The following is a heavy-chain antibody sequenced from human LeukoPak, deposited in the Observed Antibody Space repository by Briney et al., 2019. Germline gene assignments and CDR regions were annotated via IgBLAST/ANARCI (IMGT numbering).Heavy chain of an antibody. V-gene: IGHV4-59*08. CDR1: GGSISSYY. D-gene: IGHD5-24*01. Sequence: PSETLSLTCTVSGGSISSYYWSWIRQPPGKGLEWIGYIYYSGSTNYNPSLKSRVTISADTSKNQFSLKLSSVTAADTAVYYCAREMATTLLDYWGQGTLVTVSS. CDR3: AREMATTLLDY. CDR2: IYYSGST. J-gene: IGHJ4*02.